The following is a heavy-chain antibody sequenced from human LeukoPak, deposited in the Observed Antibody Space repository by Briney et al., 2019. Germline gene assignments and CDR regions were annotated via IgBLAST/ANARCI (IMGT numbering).Heavy chain of an antibody. V-gene: IGHV1-2*06. Sequence: ASVKVSCKASGYTFTGYYIHWVRQAPGLGLEWMGRIYPNSGDTNYAQKFQGRVTVTRDTSIRTAFMELSRLRSDDTAVYYCAREYSSNWPFDYWGQGTLVTVSS. D-gene: IGHD2-2*01. CDR1: GYTFTGYY. CDR2: IYPNSGDT. J-gene: IGHJ4*02. CDR3: AREYSSNWPFDY.